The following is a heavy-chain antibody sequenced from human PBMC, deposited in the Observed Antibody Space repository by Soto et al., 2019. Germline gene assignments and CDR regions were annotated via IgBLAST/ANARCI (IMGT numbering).Heavy chain of an antibody. D-gene: IGHD3-3*01. CDR1: GFTFDDYA. CDR3: AKDMGNDFWSGYAYYMDV. V-gene: IGHV3-9*01. CDR2: ISWNSGSI. J-gene: IGHJ6*03. Sequence: EVQLVESGGGLVQPGRSLRLSCAASGFTFDDYAMHWVRQAPGKGLEWVSGISWNSGSIGYADSVKGRFTIPRDNAKNSLYLQMNSLRAEDTALYYCAKDMGNDFWSGYAYYMDVWGKGTTVTVSS.